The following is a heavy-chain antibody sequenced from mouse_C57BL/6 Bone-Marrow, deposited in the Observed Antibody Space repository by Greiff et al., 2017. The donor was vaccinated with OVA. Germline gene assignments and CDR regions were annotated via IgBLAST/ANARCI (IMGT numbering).Heavy chain of an antibody. CDR2: IHPNSGST. J-gene: IGHJ2*01. D-gene: IGHD1-1*01. CDR3: ARWGGSSYFYYFDY. CDR1: GYTFTSYW. Sequence: VQVVESGAELVKPGASVKLSCKASGYTFTSYWMHWVKQRPGQGLEWIGMIHPNSGSTNYNEKFKSKATLTVDKSSSTAYMQLSSLTSEDSAVYYCARWGGSSYFYYFDYWGQGTTLTVSS. V-gene: IGHV1-64*01.